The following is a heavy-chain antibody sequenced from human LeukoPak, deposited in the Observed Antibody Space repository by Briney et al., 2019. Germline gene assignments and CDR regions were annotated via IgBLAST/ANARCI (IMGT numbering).Heavy chain of an antibody. CDR2: TYYVSKWYN. Sequence: SQTLSLTCAISGDSVSTKSATWNWIRQSPSRGLEWLGRTYYVSKWYNDYAVSVKSRITINPDTSKNQFSLQLNSVTAEDTAVYYCARDARNAIDMWGQGTMVTVSS. CDR3: ARDARNAIDM. J-gene: IGHJ3*02. V-gene: IGHV6-1*01. CDR1: GDSVSTKSAT.